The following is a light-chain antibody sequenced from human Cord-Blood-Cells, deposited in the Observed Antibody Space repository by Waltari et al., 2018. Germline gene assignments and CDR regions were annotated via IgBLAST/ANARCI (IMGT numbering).Light chain of an antibody. J-gene: IGLJ2*01. CDR3: SSYTSSSTVV. V-gene: IGLV2-14*01. Sequence: QSALTQPASVSGSPGQSITISCTGTSSDVGGYNYVSWYQQHPGKAPKHMIYDVSKRPSGGSNRFSGSKSGNTASLTISGLQAEDEADYYCSSYTSSSTVVFGGGTKLTVL. CDR1: SSDVGGYNY. CDR2: DVS.